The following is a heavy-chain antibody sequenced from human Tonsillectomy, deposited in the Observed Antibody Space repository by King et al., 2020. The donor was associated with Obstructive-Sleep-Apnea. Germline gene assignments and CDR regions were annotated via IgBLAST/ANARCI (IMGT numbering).Heavy chain of an antibody. Sequence: QLVQSGAEVKKPGASVKVSCKASGYTFTGYYMHWVRQAPGQGLEGMGWINPNSGGTNYAQKFQGWVTMTRDTSINTAYMELSRLTSDDTAVYYCATSRGYNGYDDLDFDYWGQGTLVTVSS. CDR3: ATSRGYNGYDDLDFDY. V-gene: IGHV1-2*04. J-gene: IGHJ4*02. D-gene: IGHD5-12*01. CDR2: INPNSGGT. CDR1: GYTFTGYY.